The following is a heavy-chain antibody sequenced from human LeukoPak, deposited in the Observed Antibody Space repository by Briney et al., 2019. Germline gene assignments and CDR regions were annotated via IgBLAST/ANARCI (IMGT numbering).Heavy chain of an antibody. J-gene: IGHJ4*02. Sequence: GGSLRLSCAASGFTFSTYGMSWVRQAPGKGLEWVSGVSGSGGSTYYADSVKGRFTISRDNSKNTLYLQMNSLRAEDTAVYYCAKDLHYYDSSGYYQYWGQGTLVTVSS. V-gene: IGHV3-23*01. CDR2: VSGSGGST. CDR3: AKDLHYYDSSGYYQY. CDR1: GFTFSTYG. D-gene: IGHD3-22*01.